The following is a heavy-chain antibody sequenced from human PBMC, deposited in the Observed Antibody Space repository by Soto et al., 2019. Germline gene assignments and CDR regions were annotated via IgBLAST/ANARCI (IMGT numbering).Heavy chain of an antibody. D-gene: IGHD3-22*01. CDR1: GGTFSSYT. CDR2: IIPILGIA. V-gene: IGHV1-69*02. CDR3: ARATGTTTVEH. J-gene: IGHJ1*01. Sequence: QVQLVQSGAEVKKPGSSVKVSCKASGGTFSSYTISWVRQAPGQGLEWMGRIIPILGIANYAQKFQGRVTSTAAIATSTASTELGSLRSEDAAVSDCARATGTTTVEHWGQGTLVTVSS.